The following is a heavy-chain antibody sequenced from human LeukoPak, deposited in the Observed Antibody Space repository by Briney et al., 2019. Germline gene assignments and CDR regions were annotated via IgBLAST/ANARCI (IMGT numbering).Heavy chain of an antibody. CDR2: ISTSSRYI. Sequence: PGGSLRLSCAASGFTFNTYSMNWVRQAPGKGLEWVSSISTSSRYIYYADSVKGRFTVSRDNARNSLCLQMNSLTVEDTTLYRCARDVVLVPTATPANWFDPWGQGTLVTVSS. CDR1: GFTFNTYS. CDR3: ARDVVLVPTATPANWFDP. V-gene: IGHV3-21*01. D-gene: IGHD2-2*01. J-gene: IGHJ5*02.